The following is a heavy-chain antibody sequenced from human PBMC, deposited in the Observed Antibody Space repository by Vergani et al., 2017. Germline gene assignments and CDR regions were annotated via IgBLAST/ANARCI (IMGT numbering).Heavy chain of an antibody. CDR2: VDPEDGET. D-gene: IGHD3-9*01. CDR1: GYTFTDYY. J-gene: IGHJ5*02. CDR3: ATDYTYYDIWTGYANWFDR. V-gene: IGHV1-69-2*01. Sequence: EVQLVQSGAEVKKPGATVKISCKVSGYTFTDYYMHWVQQAPGKGLEWMGLVDPEDGETIYAEKLQGRVTITADTSTDTAYMELSSLRSEDTAVYYCATDYTYYDIWTGYANWFDRWGQGTLITVSS.